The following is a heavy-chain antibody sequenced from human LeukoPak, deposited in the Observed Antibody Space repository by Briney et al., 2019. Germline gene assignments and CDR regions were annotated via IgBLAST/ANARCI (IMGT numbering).Heavy chain of an antibody. Sequence: GGSLRLSCAASGFTFSSYSMNWVRQAPGKGLEWVSSISSSSSYIYYADSVKGRFTISRDNAKNSLYLQMNSLRAEDTAVYYSARVTGYYDSSGYIDYWGQGTLVTVSS. CDR1: GFTFSSYS. CDR2: ISSSSSYI. D-gene: IGHD3-22*01. V-gene: IGHV3-21*01. J-gene: IGHJ4*02. CDR3: ARVTGYYDSSGYIDY.